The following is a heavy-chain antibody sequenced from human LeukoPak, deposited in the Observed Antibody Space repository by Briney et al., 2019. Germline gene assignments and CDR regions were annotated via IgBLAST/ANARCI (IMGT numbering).Heavy chain of an antibody. CDR3: ARMGCSSTSCYTPTFDY. V-gene: IGHV3-48*01. D-gene: IGHD2-2*02. J-gene: IGHJ4*02. Sequence: GGSLRLSCAASGFTFSSYSMNWVRQAPGKGLEWVSYISSSSSTIYYADSVKGRFTISRDNAKNSLYLQMNSLRSEDTAVYYCARMGCSSTSCYTPTFDYWGQGTLVTVSS. CDR2: ISSSSSTI. CDR1: GFTFSSYS.